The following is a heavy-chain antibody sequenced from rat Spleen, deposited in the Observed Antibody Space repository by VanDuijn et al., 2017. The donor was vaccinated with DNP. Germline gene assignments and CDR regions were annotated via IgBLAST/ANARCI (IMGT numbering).Heavy chain of an antibody. J-gene: IGHJ4*01. D-gene: IGHD5-1*01. CDR2: ISTGGGNT. Sequence: EVQLMESGGGLVQPGRSMKLSCAASGFTFSNYYMAWVRQAPTKGLEWVASISTGGGNTYYRDSVKGRFTITRDNAKSTLYLQMDSLRSEETATYYCARVQLGYYALDAWGQGTSVTVSS. CDR3: ARVQLGYYALDA. V-gene: IGHV5S11*01. CDR1: GFTFSNYY.